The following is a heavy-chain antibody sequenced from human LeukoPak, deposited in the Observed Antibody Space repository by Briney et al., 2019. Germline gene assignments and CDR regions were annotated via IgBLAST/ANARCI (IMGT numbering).Heavy chain of an antibody. V-gene: IGHV3-21*01. J-gene: IGHJ6*03. CDR1: GFTFSSYS. CDR2: LSSSSLYL. CDR3: AREGGYCSGGSCYVPGYYYYMDV. Sequence: GASLRRFCAASGFTFSSYSMNGVRDAPRNGLVLLPSLSSSSLYLSHADSVKGRFTISRDNAKNSLYLQMNSLRADDTAVYYCAREGGYCSGGSCYVPGYYYYMDVWGKGTTVTVSS. D-gene: IGHD2-15*01.